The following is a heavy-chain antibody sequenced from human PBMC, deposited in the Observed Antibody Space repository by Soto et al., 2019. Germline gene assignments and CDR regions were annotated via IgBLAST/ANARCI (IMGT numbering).Heavy chain of an antibody. CDR1: GFTFSSYA. CDR2: ISGSGGST. D-gene: IGHD6-19*01. V-gene: IGHV3-23*01. Sequence: GGSLRLSCAASGFTFSSYAMSWVRQAPGKGLEWVSAISGSGGSTYYADSVKGQFTISRDNSKNTLYLQMNSLRAEDTAVYYCAKRSIAVAGYYYYGMDVWGQGTTVTVSS. CDR3: AKRSIAVAGYYYYGMDV. J-gene: IGHJ6*02.